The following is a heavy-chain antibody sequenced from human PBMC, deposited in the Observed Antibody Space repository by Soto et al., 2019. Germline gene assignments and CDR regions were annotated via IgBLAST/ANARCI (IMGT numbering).Heavy chain of an antibody. CDR1: GFTFSSFG. V-gene: IGHV3-30*03. D-gene: IGHD6-19*01. CDR2: ISYDGNNK. CDR3: AIQFGSSGWYYYYYGMDV. J-gene: IGHJ6*02. Sequence: QVQLVESGGGVVQPGRSLRLSCAASGFTFSSFGMHWVRQAPGKGLEWVAIISYDGNNKYYADSVQGRFTISRDNSKNTLYLQMNSLRAEDTAVYYSAIQFGSSGWYYYYYGMDVWGQGTTVTVSS.